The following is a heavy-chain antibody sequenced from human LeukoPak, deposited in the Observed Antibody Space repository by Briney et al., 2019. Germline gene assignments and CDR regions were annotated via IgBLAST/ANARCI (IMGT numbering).Heavy chain of an antibody. CDR3: AKVSDWGRPSYIDY. Sequence: GGSLRLSCAASGFTFSTYAMTWVRQAPGKGLEWVSAISGSGDNTYYADSVKGRFTISSDNSKNTLYLQMYSLRAEDAAVFYCAKVSDWGRPSYIDYWGQGTLVTVSS. CDR2: ISGSGDNT. D-gene: IGHD7-27*01. CDR1: GFTFSTYA. J-gene: IGHJ4*02. V-gene: IGHV3-23*01.